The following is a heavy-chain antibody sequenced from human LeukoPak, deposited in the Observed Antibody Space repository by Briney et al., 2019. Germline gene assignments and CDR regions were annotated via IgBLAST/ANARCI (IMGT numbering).Heavy chain of an antibody. CDR1: GYTFTSYG. J-gene: IGHJ4*02. D-gene: IGHD2-15*01. Sequence: ASVKVSCKASGYTFTSYGISWVRQAPGQGLEWMGWISANNGNTSSAQKFQGRVTMTTDTSTSTAYMELRSLRSDDTAVYYCARDFFHGHCAGLSCFLLDYWGQGSLVTVSS. V-gene: IGHV1-18*01. CDR3: ARDFFHGHCAGLSCFLLDY. CDR2: ISANNGNT.